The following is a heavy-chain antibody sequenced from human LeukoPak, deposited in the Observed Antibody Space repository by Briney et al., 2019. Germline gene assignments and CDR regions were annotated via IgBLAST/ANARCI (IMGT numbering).Heavy chain of an antibody. CDR2: VTLNGRSV. CDR3: ARDHNWGFDY. V-gene: IGHV3-48*01. D-gene: IGHD1-1*01. Sequence: GGSLRLSCAASGFTSGNHWMSWVRQAPGKGLEWLSYVTLNGRSVHYADSVKGRFTISRDNAKNSLYLQMNSLRVEDTAVYYCARDHNWGFDYWGQGTLVTVSS. CDR1: GFTSGNHW. J-gene: IGHJ4*02.